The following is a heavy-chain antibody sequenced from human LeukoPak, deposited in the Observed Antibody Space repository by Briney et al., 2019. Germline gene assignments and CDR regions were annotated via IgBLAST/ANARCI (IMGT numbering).Heavy chain of an antibody. J-gene: IGHJ3*02. V-gene: IGHV3-7*05. CDR1: GFTFSSYW. D-gene: IGHD5-18*01. CDR2: INQDGSEK. CDR3: ARDRGYSTFDM. Sequence: GGSLRLSCVASGFTFSSYWMAWVRQAPGKGLEWVANINQDGSEKNYVDSVKGRFAISRDNAKNSLFLQMNSLRAEDTAVYYCARDRGYSTFDMWGQRTIPAVSS.